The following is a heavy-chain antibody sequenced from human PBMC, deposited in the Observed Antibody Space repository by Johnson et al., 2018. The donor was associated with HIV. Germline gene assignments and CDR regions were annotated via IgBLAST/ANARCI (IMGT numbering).Heavy chain of an antibody. V-gene: IGHV3-23*04. CDR3: ASSITMIVVVTGGAFDI. CDR2: ISGSGGST. D-gene: IGHD3-22*01. Sequence: VQLVESGGGLVQPGGSLRLSFAASGFTFSSYAIHWVRQAPGKGLEWVSAISGSGGSTYYADSVKGRFTISRDNSKNTLYLQMNSLRAEDTAVYYCASSITMIVVVTGGAFDIWGQGTMVTVSS. CDR1: GFTFSSYA. J-gene: IGHJ3*02.